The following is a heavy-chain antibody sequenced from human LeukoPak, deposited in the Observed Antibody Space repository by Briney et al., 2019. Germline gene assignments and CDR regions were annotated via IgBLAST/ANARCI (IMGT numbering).Heavy chain of an antibody. V-gene: IGHV4-59*01. CDR1: GGSISSYY. CDR2: IYYSGST. Sequence: PSETLSLTCTVSGGSISSYYWGWIRQPPGKGLEWIGYIYYSGSTNYNPSLKSRVTISVDTSKSQFSLKLSSVTAADTAVYYCARGRQYYYGSGIDFDYWGQGTLVTVSS. CDR3: ARGRQYYYGSGIDFDY. J-gene: IGHJ4*02. D-gene: IGHD3-10*01.